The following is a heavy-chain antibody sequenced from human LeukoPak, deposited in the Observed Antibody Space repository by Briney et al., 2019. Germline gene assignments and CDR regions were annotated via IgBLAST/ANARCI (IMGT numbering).Heavy chain of an antibody. J-gene: IGHJ3*02. D-gene: IGHD4-17*01. V-gene: IGHV1-3*03. Sequence: ASVKVSCKASEYTFTSYAIHWVRQAPGQRLEWMGWINAGNGNTKYSQEFQGRGTITRDTSASTTYMELSSLRSEDMAVYYCARDRAPKTVTSEVDAFDIWGQGTMVTVSS. CDR2: INAGNGNT. CDR3: ARDRAPKTVTSEVDAFDI. CDR1: EYTFTSYA.